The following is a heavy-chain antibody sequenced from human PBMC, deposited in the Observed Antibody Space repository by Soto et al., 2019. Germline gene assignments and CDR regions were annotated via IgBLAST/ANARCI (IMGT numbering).Heavy chain of an antibody. CDR2: ISLSGGST. Sequence: VQLLESGGDLVQPGGSLRLSCAASAFTFSSFAMSWVRQAPGKGLEWVSAISLSGGSTYYADSVKGRFTISRDNSKNTLFLQMSSLRAEDTAVYYCAAKMVYDKWSSAFDIWGQGTMVTVSS. CDR1: AFTFSSFA. J-gene: IGHJ3*02. V-gene: IGHV3-23*01. D-gene: IGHD3-22*01. CDR3: AAKMVYDKWSSAFDI.